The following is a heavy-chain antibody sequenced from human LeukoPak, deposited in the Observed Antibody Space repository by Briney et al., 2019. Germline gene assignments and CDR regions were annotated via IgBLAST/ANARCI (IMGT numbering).Heavy chain of an antibody. CDR3: ARGDITMVRGWNYYYYGMDV. V-gene: IGHV4-39*07. CDR1: GGSISSSRYY. Sequence: PSETLSLTCTVSGGSISSSRYYWGWIRQPPGKGLEWIGSIYYSGSTYYNPSLKSRVTVSVDTSKNQFSLKLSSVTVADTAVYYCARGDITMVRGWNYYYYGMDVWGQGTTVTVSS. CDR2: IYYSGST. D-gene: IGHD3-10*01. J-gene: IGHJ6*02.